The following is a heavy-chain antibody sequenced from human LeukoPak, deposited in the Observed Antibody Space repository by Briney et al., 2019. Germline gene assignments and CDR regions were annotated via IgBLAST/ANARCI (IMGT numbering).Heavy chain of an antibody. CDR3: ARVVGRWRAAFDI. J-gene: IGHJ3*02. V-gene: IGHV4-31*03. D-gene: IGHD4-23*01. CDR2: IYYSGST. Sequence: SQTLSLTCTVSGGSISSGGYYWSWILQHPGKGLEWIGYIYYSGSTYYNPSLKSRVTISVDTSKNQFSLKLGSVTAADTAVYYCARVVGRWRAAFDIWGQGTMVTVSS. CDR1: GGSISSGGYY.